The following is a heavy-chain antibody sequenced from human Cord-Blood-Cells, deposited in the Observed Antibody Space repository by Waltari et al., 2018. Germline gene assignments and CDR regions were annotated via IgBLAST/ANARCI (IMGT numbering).Heavy chain of an antibody. J-gene: IGHJ3*02. D-gene: IGHD2-2*01. Sequence: QLQLQESGPGLVKPSETLSLTCTVSGGSISSSSYYWGWIRQPPGKGLEWIGSSYYSGSTYFTPSLKSQVTKSGDTSKNQCSMKLSSLTAADTAVYYCARSPSAYCSSTSCYAFDIWGQGTMVTVSS. V-gene: IGHV4-39*01. CDR1: GGSISSSSYY. CDR2: SYYSGST. CDR3: ARSPSAYCSSTSCYAFDI.